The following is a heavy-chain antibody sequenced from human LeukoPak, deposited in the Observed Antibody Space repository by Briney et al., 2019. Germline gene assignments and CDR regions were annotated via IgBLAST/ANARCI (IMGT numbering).Heavy chain of an antibody. CDR3: ATNIAVAYSHFDY. CDR1: GYTFTSYY. V-gene: IGHV1-24*01. D-gene: IGHD6-19*01. CDR2: FDPEDGET. J-gene: IGHJ4*02. Sequence: ASVKVSCKASGYTFTSYYMHWVRQAPGKGLEWMGGFDPEDGETIYAQKFQGRVTMTEDTSTDTAYMELSSLRSEDTAVYYCATNIAVAYSHFDYWGQGTLVTVSS.